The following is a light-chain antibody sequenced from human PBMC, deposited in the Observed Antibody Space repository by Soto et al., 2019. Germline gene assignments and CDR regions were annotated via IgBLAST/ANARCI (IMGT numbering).Light chain of an antibody. J-gene: IGKJ5*01. CDR2: GAL. V-gene: IGKV3-20*01. Sequence: EIVLTQSPGILSLSPGERATLSCRANQSVNSNYLAWFQQHPGQPPRLLIFGALSRAIGIPDRFSGSGTETDFTLSITRLEPEDFAVYYCQQYGRSPFNFGQGTRLEIK. CDR1: QSVNSNY. CDR3: QQYGRSPFN.